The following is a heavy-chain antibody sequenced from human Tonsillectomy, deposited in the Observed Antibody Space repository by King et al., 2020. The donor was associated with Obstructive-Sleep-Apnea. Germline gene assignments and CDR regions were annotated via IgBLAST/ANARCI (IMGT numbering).Heavy chain of an antibody. Sequence: VQLQESGPGLVKPSETLSLTCTVSGGSISSYYWSWIRQPPGKGLEWIGYIYYSGSTNYNPSLKSRVTISVETSKNQFSLKLSSVTAADTAEYYCARTLSIAAAGTGWYFDLWGRGTLVTVSS. CDR2: IYYSGST. CDR1: GGSISSYY. CDR3: ARTLSIAAAGTGWYFDL. J-gene: IGHJ2*01. D-gene: IGHD6-13*01. V-gene: IGHV4-59*01.